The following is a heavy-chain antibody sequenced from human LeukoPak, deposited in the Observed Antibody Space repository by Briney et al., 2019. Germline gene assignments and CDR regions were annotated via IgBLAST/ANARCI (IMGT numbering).Heavy chain of an antibody. J-gene: IGHJ4*02. CDR2: ISGSGGST. V-gene: IGHV3-23*01. CDR3: AKSYYYGSGSYYTPDY. D-gene: IGHD3-10*01. CDR1: GFTFSSFG. Sequence: PGGTLRLSCAASGFTFSSFGMTWVRQAPGKGLEWVSAISGSGGSTYYADSVKGRFTISRDNSKNTLYLQMNFLRAEDTAVYYCAKSYYYGSGSYYTPDYWGQGTLVTVSS.